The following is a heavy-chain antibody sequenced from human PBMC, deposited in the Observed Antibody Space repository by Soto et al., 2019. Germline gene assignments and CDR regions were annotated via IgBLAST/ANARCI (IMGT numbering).Heavy chain of an antibody. Sequence: ESGGGVVQPGRALRLSCAASVFTFSDYAIHWVRQAPGKGLEWVAVISYDGSIKYYADSVKGRFTISSDNSKNTLYLQMNSLRAEDTAVYYCARGRLRLGELSLDCWGQGTLVTVSS. CDR3: ARGRLRLGELSLDC. CDR1: VFTFSDYA. D-gene: IGHD3-16*02. J-gene: IGHJ4*02. V-gene: IGHV3-30-3*01. CDR2: ISYDGSIK.